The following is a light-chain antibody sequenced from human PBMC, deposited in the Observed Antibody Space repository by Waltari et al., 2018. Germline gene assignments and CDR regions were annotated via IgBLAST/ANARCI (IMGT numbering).Light chain of an antibody. Sequence: QSVLTQPPSASGTPGQRVTISCSGSSSNIGSVTVTCYQQLPGTAPKLFIYRNNQRPSGVPDRFSGSKSGTSASLAISGLQSEDEADYYCATWDASLNMMIFGGGTKLTVL. V-gene: IGLV1-44*01. CDR1: SSNIGSVT. J-gene: IGLJ2*01. CDR2: RNN. CDR3: ATWDASLNMMI.